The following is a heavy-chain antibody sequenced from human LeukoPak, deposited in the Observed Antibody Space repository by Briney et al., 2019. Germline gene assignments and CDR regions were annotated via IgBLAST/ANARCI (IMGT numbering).Heavy chain of an antibody. CDR3: ARTPVTYYYDSSGYTLDY. Sequence: SETLSLTCTVSGGSISSYYWGWIRQPPGKGLEWIGSIYYSGSTYCNPSLKSRVTISVDTSKNQFSLKLSSVTAADTAVYYCARTPVTYYYDSSGYTLDYWGQGTLVTVSS. CDR2: IYYSGST. V-gene: IGHV4-39*01. J-gene: IGHJ4*02. CDR1: GGSISSYY. D-gene: IGHD3-22*01.